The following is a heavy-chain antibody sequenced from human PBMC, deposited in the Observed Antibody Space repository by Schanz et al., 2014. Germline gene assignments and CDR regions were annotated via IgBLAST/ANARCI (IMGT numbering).Heavy chain of an antibody. J-gene: IGHJ4*02. CDR1: GYTFTNYA. CDR2: INTNTGNP. D-gene: IGHD3-10*01. Sequence: QVQLVQSGAELKNPGASVKVSCKASGYTFTNYAINWVRQAPGQGLEWMGWINTNTGNPTYAQAFTGRFLFSLDTSVNTAYLQISSLEADDTAVYYCARRGIRGVFSSFDYWGLGTLVTVSS. CDR3: ARRGIRGVFSSFDY. V-gene: IGHV7-4-1*02.